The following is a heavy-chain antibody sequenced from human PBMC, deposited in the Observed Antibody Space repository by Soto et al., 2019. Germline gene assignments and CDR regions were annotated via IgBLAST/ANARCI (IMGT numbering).Heavy chain of an antibody. Sequence: GGSLRLSCAASGFTFSSYWMSWVRQAPGKGLEWVANIKQDGSEKYYVDSVKGRFTISRDNAKNSLYLQMNSLRAEDTAVYYCARDLEGYYDFWSGYYSGSFDYWGQGTLVTVSS. CDR2: IKQDGSEK. D-gene: IGHD3-3*01. V-gene: IGHV3-7*01. J-gene: IGHJ4*02. CDR1: GFTFSSYW. CDR3: ARDLEGYYDFWSGYYSGSFDY.